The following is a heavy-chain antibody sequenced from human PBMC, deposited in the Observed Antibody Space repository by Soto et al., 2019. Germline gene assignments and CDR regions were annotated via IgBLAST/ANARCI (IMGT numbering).Heavy chain of an antibody. CDR3: AKDSSSWATYYFDY. J-gene: IGHJ4*02. CDR1: GFTFDDYA. D-gene: IGHD6-13*01. V-gene: IGHV3-9*01. CDR2: ISWNSGSI. Sequence: EVQLVESGGGLVQPGRSLRLSCAASGFTFDDYAMHWVRQAPGKGLEWVSGISWNSGSIGYADSVKGRFTISRDNAKNSLYLQMNSLRAEDTALYYCAKDSSSWATYYFDYWGQGTLVTVSS.